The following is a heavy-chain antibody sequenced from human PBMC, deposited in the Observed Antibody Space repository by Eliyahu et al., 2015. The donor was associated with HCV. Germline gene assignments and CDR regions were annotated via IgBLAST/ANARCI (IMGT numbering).Heavy chain of an antibody. D-gene: IGHD3-9*01. CDR3: ARMTGWGHHYYMDV. J-gene: IGHJ6*03. CDR2: VYYSGST. V-gene: IGHV4-39*01. CDR1: GGSISISSDY. Sequence: QLQLQESGPGLVKPSETLSLTCTVSGGSISISSDYWGWIRQPPGKGLEWIGSVYYSGSTYYNPSLKSRVTISVDTSKNQFSLRLSSVTAADTAVYYCARMTGWGHHYYMDVWGKGTTVTVSS.